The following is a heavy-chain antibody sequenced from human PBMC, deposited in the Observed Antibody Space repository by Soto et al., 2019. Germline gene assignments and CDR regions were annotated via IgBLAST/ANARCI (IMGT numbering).Heavy chain of an antibody. CDR3: ARGKHSLLLRYFDSGYFDY. Sequence: QVQLVESGGGVVQPGRSLRLSCAASGFTFSSYAMHWVRQAPGKGLEWVAVISYDGSNKYYADSVKGRFTISRDNSKNTLYLQMNSLRAEDTAVYYCARGKHSLLLRYFDSGYFDYWGQGTLVTVSS. V-gene: IGHV3-30-3*01. CDR2: ISYDGSNK. J-gene: IGHJ4*02. CDR1: GFTFSSYA. D-gene: IGHD3-9*01.